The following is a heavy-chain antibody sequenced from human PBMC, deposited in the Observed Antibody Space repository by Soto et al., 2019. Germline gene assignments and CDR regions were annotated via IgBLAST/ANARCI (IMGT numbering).Heavy chain of an antibody. CDR2: ISWNSGSI. CDR3: AKDIGGGGGSGGSYYFDY. Sequence: EVQLVESGGGLVQPGRSLRLSCAASGFTFDDYAMHWVRQAPGKGLEWVSGISWNSGSIGYADSVKGRFTISRDNAKNSLYLQMNSLRAEATALYYCAKDIGGGGGSGGSYYFDYWGQGTLVTVSS. D-gene: IGHD2-15*01. V-gene: IGHV3-9*01. J-gene: IGHJ4*02. CDR1: GFTFDDYA.